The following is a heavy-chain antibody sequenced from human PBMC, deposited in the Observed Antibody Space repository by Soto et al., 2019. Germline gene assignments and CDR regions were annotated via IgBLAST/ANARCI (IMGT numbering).Heavy chain of an antibody. V-gene: IGHV4-34*01. CDR3: ARGEPGSGSYTFDY. CDR1: GGSFSGYY. J-gene: IGHJ4*02. D-gene: IGHD3-10*01. Sequence: SETLSLTCAVYGGSFSGYYWSWIRQPPGKGLEWIGEINHSGSTNYNPSLKSRVTISVDTSKNQFSLKLSSVTAADTAVYYCARGEPGSGSYTFDYWGQGTLVTVSS. CDR2: INHSGST.